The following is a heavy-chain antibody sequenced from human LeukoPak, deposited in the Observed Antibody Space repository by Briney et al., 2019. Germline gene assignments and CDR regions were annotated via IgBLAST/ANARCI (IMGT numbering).Heavy chain of an antibody. D-gene: IGHD2-15*01. J-gene: IGHJ4*02. V-gene: IGHV4-61*01. CDR3: ARQVVVAATPFDY. CDR1: GGSISSGSYY. Sequence: PSETLSLTCTVSGGSISSGSYYWSWIRQPPGKGLEWIGYIYYSGSTNYNPSLKSRVTISVDTSKNQFSLKLSSVTAADTAVYYCARQVVVAATPFDYWGQGTLVTVSS. CDR2: IYYSGST.